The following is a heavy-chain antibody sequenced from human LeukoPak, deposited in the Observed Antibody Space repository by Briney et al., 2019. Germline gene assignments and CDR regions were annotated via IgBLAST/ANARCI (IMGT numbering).Heavy chain of an antibody. CDR2: ISSNGGST. Sequence: GGSLRLSCSASGFTFSSYAMHWVRQAPGKGLEYVSAISSNGGSTYYADSVKGRLTISRDNSKNTLYLQMSSLRAEDTAVYYCVKAGRYFDWLLSYFDYWGQGTLVTVSS. CDR3: VKAGRYFDWLLSYFDY. J-gene: IGHJ4*02. V-gene: IGHV3-64D*06. D-gene: IGHD3-9*01. CDR1: GFTFSSYA.